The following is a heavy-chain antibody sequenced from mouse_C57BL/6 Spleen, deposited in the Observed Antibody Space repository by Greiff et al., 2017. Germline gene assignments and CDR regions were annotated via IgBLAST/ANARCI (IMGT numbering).Heavy chain of an antibody. CDR1: GFSLTSSG. CDR2: IWGDGST. CDR3: AKGELTGRVYYAMDY. V-gene: IGHV2-3*01. Sequence: VKLMESGPGLVAPSQSLSITCTVSGFSLTSSGVSWVRQPPGKGLEWLGVIWGDGSTNYHSALMSKPSISKDNSKSQVFLKLNSLQTYDTATYYCAKGELTGRVYYAMDYWGQGTSVTVSS. D-gene: IGHD4-1*01. J-gene: IGHJ4*01.